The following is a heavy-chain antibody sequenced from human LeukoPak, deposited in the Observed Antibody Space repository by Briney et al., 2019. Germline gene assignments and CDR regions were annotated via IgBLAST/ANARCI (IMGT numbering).Heavy chain of an antibody. J-gene: IGHJ4*02. CDR1: GFTFSSYA. CDR3: AKARSGGSYYNYFDY. CDR2: ISGSGGST. Sequence: GGSLRLSCAASGFTFSSYAMSWVRQAPGKGLEWVSAISGSGGSTYYADSVRGRFTISRDNSKNTLYLQMNSLRAEDTAVYYCAKARSGGSYYNYFDYWGQGTLVTVSS. D-gene: IGHD1-26*01. V-gene: IGHV3-23*01.